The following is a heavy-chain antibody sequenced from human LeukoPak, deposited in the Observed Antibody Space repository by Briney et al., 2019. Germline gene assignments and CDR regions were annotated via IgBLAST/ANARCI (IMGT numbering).Heavy chain of an antibody. D-gene: IGHD5-18*01. J-gene: IGHJ4*02. CDR2: MNVDGSDK. CDR1: GFTFSNHW. Sequence: GSLRLSCGASGFTFSNHWMGWVRQAPENGLEWVAIMNVDGSDKYHLDSVKGRFTISRDNAKNTLYLQMNSLRVEDTALYYCARGDGRGRSDGAIWGPGTLVTVSS. CDR3: ARGDGRGRSDGAI. V-gene: IGHV3-7*01.